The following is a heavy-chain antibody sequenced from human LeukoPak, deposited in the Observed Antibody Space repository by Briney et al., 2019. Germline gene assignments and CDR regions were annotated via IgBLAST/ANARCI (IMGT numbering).Heavy chain of an antibody. Sequence: GGSLRLSCAASGFTLSNYWMHWVRQAPGKGLVWVSRINADGSSASYADSVKGRFTISRDNAKNTLYLQMNSLRAEDKAVYYCARDEYYDFWSGYYYGMDVWGQGTTVTVSS. V-gene: IGHV3-74*01. CDR2: INADGSSA. CDR3: ARDEYYDFWSGYYYGMDV. CDR1: GFTLSNYW. J-gene: IGHJ6*02. D-gene: IGHD3-3*01.